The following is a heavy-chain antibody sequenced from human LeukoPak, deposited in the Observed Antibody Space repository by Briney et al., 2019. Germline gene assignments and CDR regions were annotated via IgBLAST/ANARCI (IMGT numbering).Heavy chain of an antibody. CDR3: ATPRGGGVSEYYFDY. CDR1: GYSFTSYW. J-gene: IGHJ4*02. V-gene: IGHV5-51*01. D-gene: IGHD3-16*01. Sequence: GESLKISCKGSGYSFTSYWIGWVRQMPGKGLEWMGIIYPGDSDTRYSPSFQGQATISADKSISTAYLQWSSLKASDTAMYYCATPRGGGVSEYYFDYWGQGTLVTVSS. CDR2: IYPGDSDT.